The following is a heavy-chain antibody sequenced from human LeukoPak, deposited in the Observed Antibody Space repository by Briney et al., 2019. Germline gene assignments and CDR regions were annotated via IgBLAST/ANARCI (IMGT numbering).Heavy chain of an antibody. Sequence: GGSLRLSCAASGFTFSSYWMSWVRQAPGKGLEWAANIKQDGSEKYYVDSVKGRFTISRDNAKNSLYLQMNSLRADDTAVYYCARDRGYYYGSGSYEDYWGQGTLVTVSS. CDR2: IKQDGSEK. J-gene: IGHJ4*02. D-gene: IGHD3-10*01. CDR1: GFTFSSYW. V-gene: IGHV3-7*04. CDR3: ARDRGYYYGSGSYEDY.